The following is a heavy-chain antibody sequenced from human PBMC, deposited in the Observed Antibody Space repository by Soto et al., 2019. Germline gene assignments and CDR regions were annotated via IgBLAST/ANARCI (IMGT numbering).Heavy chain of an antibody. Sequence: GGSLRLSCAASGFTFSDYYMSWIRQAPGKGLEWVSYISSSGSTIYYADSVKGRFTISRDNAKNSLYLQMNSLRAEDTAVYYCARPADYSSSYDDAFDIWGQGTMVTVSS. CDR3: ARPADYSSSYDDAFDI. J-gene: IGHJ3*02. CDR2: ISSSGSTI. CDR1: GFTFSDYY. D-gene: IGHD6-6*01. V-gene: IGHV3-11*01.